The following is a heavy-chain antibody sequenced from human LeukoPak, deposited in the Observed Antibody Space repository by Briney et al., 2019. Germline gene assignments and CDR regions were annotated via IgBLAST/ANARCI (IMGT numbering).Heavy chain of an antibody. D-gene: IGHD3-10*01. CDR1: AGSFSGYY. CDR2: INHSGST. V-gene: IGHV4-34*01. J-gene: IGHJ6*01. Sequence: SETLSLTCAVYAGSFSGYYWSWIRQPPGKGLEWIGEINHSGSTNYNPSLKSRVTISVGTSKNQFSLKLSSVTAADTAVYYCARLGKKYYYGSGSYSHYYGMDVWGEGTTVTVSS. CDR3: ARLGKKYYYGSGSYSHYYGMDV.